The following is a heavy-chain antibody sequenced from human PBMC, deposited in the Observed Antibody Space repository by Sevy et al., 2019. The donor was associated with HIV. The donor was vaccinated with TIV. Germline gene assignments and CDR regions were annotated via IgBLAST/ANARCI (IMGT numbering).Heavy chain of an antibody. CDR3: ARGEGDLTI. CDR1: GGSFSGYY. D-gene: IGHD3-3*01. J-gene: IGHJ4*02. V-gene: IGHV4-34*01. CDR2: INHSGST. Sequence: SETLSLTCAVYGGSFSGYYWSWIRQPPGKGLEWIGEINHSGSTNYNPSLKSRVTISVDTSKNQFSLKLSSVTAADTAVYHCARGEGDLTIWGQGTLVTVSS.